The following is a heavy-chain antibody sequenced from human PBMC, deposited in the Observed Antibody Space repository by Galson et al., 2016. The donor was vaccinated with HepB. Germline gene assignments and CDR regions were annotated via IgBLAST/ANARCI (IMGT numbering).Heavy chain of an antibody. D-gene: IGHD3-3*01. CDR1: GFTFFDYA. Sequence: SLRLSCAASGFTFFDYAMHWVRQAPGKGLEWVSSISWNSGRIAYADSVKGRFTISRDNSKNSLYLQMNSLRTEDTAFYYCVKDIIALGNYYFDYWGQGTLVTVSS. CDR2: ISWNSGRI. CDR3: VKDIIALGNYYFDY. J-gene: IGHJ4*02. V-gene: IGHV3-9*01.